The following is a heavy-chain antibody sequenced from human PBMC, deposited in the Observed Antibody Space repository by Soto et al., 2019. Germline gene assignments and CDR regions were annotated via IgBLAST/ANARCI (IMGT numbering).Heavy chain of an antibody. D-gene: IGHD6-13*01. J-gene: IGHJ6*02. CDR3: ASPTRGQQLVRYYYYGMDV. CDR1: GFTFSSYA. CDR2: ISYNGSNK. Sequence: PGGSLRLSCAASGFTFSSYAMHWVRQAPGKGLEWVAAISYNGSNKYYADSVKGRFTISRDNSKNTLYLQMNSLRAEDTAVYYCASPTRGQQLVRYYYYGMDVWGQGTTVTVSS. V-gene: IGHV3-30-3*01.